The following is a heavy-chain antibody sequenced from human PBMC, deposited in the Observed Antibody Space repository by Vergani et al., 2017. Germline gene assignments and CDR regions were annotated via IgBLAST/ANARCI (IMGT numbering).Heavy chain of an antibody. J-gene: IGHJ4*02. CDR2: ISFDGTNE. CDR3: TKEPTGPGFGGSFFDY. D-gene: IGHD3-3*01. Sequence: VQPVESGGGLVKPGGSLRLSCTTSGFTFSSAWMSWVRQAPGKGLEWVVGISFDGTNEYYADSVKGRFTLSRDNSKNMVYLQMSSLRADDTAVYFCTKEPTGPGFGGSFFDYWGRGTLVTVSS. V-gene: IGHV3-30*18. CDR1: GFTFSSAW.